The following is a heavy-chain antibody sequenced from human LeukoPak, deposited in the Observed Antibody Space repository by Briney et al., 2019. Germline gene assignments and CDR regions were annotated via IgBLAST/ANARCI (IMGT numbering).Heavy chain of an antibody. V-gene: IGHV4-59*11. D-gene: IGHD6-13*01. CDR2: IYYSGNT. Sequence: SETLSLTCTVSGGSISSHYWNWIRQPPGKGLEWIGYIYYSGNTNYNPSLKSRVTISVDTSKNQFSLKLASVTAADTAVYYCARDRGGAAAFDWFDPWGQGTLVTVSS. CDR1: GGSISSHY. J-gene: IGHJ5*02. CDR3: ARDRGGAAAFDWFDP.